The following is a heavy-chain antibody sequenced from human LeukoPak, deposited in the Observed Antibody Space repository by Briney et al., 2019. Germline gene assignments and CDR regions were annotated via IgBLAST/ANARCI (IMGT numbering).Heavy chain of an antibody. CDR2: IRSKVYGGTP. CDR3: SREGGSGWAYDY. D-gene: IGHD6-19*01. J-gene: IGHJ4*02. V-gene: IGHV3-49*03. Sequence: GGSLRLSCTGSGFTFGDYAMSWFRQAPERGLEDIGFIRSKVYGGTPEYAASVRGRFTISRDDSKSITYLQMNSLKSEDTAVYYCSREGGSGWAYDYWGQGTVVTVSS. CDR1: GFTFGDYA.